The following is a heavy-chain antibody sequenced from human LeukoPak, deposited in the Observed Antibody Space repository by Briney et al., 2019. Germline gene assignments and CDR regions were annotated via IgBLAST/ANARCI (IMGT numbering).Heavy chain of an antibody. J-gene: IGHJ4*02. CDR3: ARAQYYSDSTGYYYLHY. CDR1: GFTFSSYH. Sequence: GGSLRLSCVGSGFTFSSYHMNWVRQAPGKGLEWVSYISSSSSTIYYADSVKGRFTISRDNAKNSLYLQTNSLRAEDTAVYYCARAQYYSDSTGYYYLHYWGQGTLVTVSS. CDR2: ISSSSSTI. D-gene: IGHD3-22*01. V-gene: IGHV3-48*01.